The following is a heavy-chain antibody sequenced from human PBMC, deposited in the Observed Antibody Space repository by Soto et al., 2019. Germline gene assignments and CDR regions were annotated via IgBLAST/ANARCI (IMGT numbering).Heavy chain of an antibody. CDR1: GGSVSNKTYY. D-gene: IGHD4-17*01. CDR3: ARTTAVPNTLRSRYFFDY. J-gene: IGHJ4*02. CDR2: VYYSGTT. V-gene: IGHV4-61*01. Sequence: SETLSLTCSVSGGSVSNKTYYWSLILEPAVKGLECIGYVYYSGTTNYNPSLKSRVTISVDLSKNQFSLRLSSVTTADTALYYCARTTAVPNTLRSRYFFDYWGQGTLVTVSS.